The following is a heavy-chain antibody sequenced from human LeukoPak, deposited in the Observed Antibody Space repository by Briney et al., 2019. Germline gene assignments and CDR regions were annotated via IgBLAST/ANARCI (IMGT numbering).Heavy chain of an antibody. CDR1: GFTFSSYS. J-gene: IGHJ6*03. CDR2: ISSSSSYI. D-gene: IGHD5-24*01. CDR3: ARDQMATFYYYMDV. Sequence: GGSLRLSCAASGFTFSSYSMNWVRQAPGKGLEWVSSISSSSSYIYYADSVKGRFTISRDNAKNSLYLQMNSLRAEDTAVYYCARDQMATFYYYMDVWGKGTAVTVSS. V-gene: IGHV3-21*01.